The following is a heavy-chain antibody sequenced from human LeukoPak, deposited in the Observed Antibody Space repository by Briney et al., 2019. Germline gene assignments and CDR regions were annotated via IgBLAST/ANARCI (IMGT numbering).Heavy chain of an antibody. D-gene: IGHD1-1*01. Sequence: GGSLRLSCAASGFSVRSNYISWVRQAPGKGLEWVSMIYSDGSIFHADSVKGRFTMSRDNSRNTLDLQMNSLRVEGTAVYFCARDRRRLRGMNGDGDAFDIWGQGTMVTVSS. J-gene: IGHJ3*02. CDR1: GFSVRSNY. CDR2: IYSDGSI. V-gene: IGHV3-53*01. CDR3: ARDRRRLRGMNGDGDAFDI.